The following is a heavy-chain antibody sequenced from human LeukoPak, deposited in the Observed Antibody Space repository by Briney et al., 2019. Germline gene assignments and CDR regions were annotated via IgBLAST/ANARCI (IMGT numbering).Heavy chain of an antibody. J-gene: IGHJ4*02. CDR2: INQDGSER. Sequence: GGSLRLSCVGSGFTFVSHLMTWVRQAPGTGLKWLANINQDGSERYYVDSVKCRFTISKDNAKHSLYLQIDSLIAEHAAVYYCARRYMATSAEDFYYWGQGTLVTVSS. V-gene: IGHV3-7*01. D-gene: IGHD3-16*02. CDR3: ARRYMATSAEDFYY. CDR1: GFTFVSHL.